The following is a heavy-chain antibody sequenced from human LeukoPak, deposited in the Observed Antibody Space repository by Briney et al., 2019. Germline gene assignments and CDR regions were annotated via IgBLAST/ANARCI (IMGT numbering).Heavy chain of an antibody. CDR3: ARDSHRQYGSGSYSDWFDP. CDR1: GGSISSYY. D-gene: IGHD3-10*01. CDR2: IYYSGST. V-gene: IGHV4-59*12. J-gene: IGHJ5*02. Sequence: PSETLSLTCTVSGGSISSYYWSWIRQPPGKGLEWIGYIYYSGSTNYNPSLKSRVTISVDTSKNQFSLKLSSVTAADTAVYYCARDSHRQYGSGSYSDWFDPWGQGTLVTVSS.